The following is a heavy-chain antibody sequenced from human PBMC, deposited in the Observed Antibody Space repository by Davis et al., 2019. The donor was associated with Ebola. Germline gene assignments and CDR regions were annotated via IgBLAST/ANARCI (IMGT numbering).Heavy chain of an antibody. D-gene: IGHD3-3*01. V-gene: IGHV1-2*04. Sequence: ASVKVSCKASGYTFTGYYMHWVRQAPGQGLEWMGWINPNSGGTNYAQKFQGWVTMTRDTSISTAYVELSRLRSDDTAVYYCARAPALRFLEWLQPDNNWFDPWGQGTLVTVSS. CDR2: INPNSGGT. CDR3: ARAPALRFLEWLQPDNNWFDP. CDR1: GYTFTGYY. J-gene: IGHJ5*02.